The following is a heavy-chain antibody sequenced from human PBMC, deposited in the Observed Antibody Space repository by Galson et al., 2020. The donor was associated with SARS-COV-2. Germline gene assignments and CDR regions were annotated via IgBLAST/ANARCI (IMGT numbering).Heavy chain of an antibody. J-gene: IGHJ6*03. Sequence: GGSLRLSCAASGFTFSSYGMHWVRQAPGKGLEWVAVISYDGSNTYYTDSVKGRFTISRDNSKSTLFLQMNSLRAEDTAVYYCARGPNYYYMDVWGKGTTVTVSS. V-gene: IGHV3-30*03. CDR3: ARGPNYYYMDV. CDR1: GFTFSSYG. CDR2: ISYDGSNT.